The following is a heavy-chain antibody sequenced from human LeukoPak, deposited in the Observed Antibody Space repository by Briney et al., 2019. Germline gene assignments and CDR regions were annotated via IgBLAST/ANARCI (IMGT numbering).Heavy chain of an antibody. Sequence: SETLSLTCAVYGGSFSGYYWSWIRQPPGKGLEWIGEINHSGSTNYNPSLKSRVTISVDTSKNQFSLKLSSVTAADTAVYYCARVPVGYGYSFHYYYGTDVWGQGTTVTVSS. J-gene: IGHJ6*02. D-gene: IGHD3-22*01. CDR3: ARVPVGYGYSFHYYYGTDV. V-gene: IGHV4-34*01. CDR2: INHSGST. CDR1: GGSFSGYY.